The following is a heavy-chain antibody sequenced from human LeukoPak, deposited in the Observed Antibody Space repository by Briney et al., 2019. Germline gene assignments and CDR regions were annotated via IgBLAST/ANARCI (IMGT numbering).Heavy chain of an antibody. Sequence: LPGGSLRLSCAASGFTFSSYWMHWVRQAPGKGLVWVSRINSDGSSTSYADSVKGRSTISRDNAKNTLYLQMNSLRAEDTAVYYCAREGSENYYYMDVWGKGTTVTISS. V-gene: IGHV3-74*01. J-gene: IGHJ6*03. CDR3: AREGSENYYYMDV. CDR1: GFTFSSYW. D-gene: IGHD1-14*01. CDR2: INSDGSST.